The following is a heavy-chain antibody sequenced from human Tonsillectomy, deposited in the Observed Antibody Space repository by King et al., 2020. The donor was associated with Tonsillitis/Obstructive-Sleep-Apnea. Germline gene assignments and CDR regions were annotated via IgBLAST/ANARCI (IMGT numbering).Heavy chain of an antibody. CDR1: GFTFTSYA. CDR3: AKSEGSACPTPNDY. CDR2: INSSGGSI. Sequence: QLVQSGGGLVQPGGSLRLSCAASGFTFTSYAMSWVRQAPGKGLEWVSTINSSGGSIYYAGSVKGRFTISRDNSKNTLYLQMNSLRAQDTAVYYCAKSEGSACPTPNDYWGQGTLVTVSS. V-gene: IGHV3-23*04. D-gene: IGHD6-19*01. J-gene: IGHJ4*02.